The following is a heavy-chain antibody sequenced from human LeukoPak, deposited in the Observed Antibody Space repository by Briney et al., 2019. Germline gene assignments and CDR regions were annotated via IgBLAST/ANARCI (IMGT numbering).Heavy chain of an antibody. Sequence: PGGSLRLSCVASGFTFTSHWMSWVRQAPGKGLEWVANINQDGTEKHYVDSVKGRFTISRDNAKNSQFLQMNSLRAEDTAVYYCAGDQLDPWGQGTLVTVSS. V-gene: IGHV3-7*01. J-gene: IGHJ5*02. CDR3: AGDQLDP. CDR1: GFTFTSHW. CDR2: INQDGTEK.